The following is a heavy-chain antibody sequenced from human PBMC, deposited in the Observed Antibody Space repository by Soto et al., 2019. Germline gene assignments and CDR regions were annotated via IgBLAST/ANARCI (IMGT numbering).Heavy chain of an antibody. CDR2: ITSSGSEV. J-gene: IGHJ4*02. Sequence: VQLLESGGGLVQPGGSLRLSCEASGFTFSGSAMTGVRQAPGKWLEYVSSITSSGSEVFHAASVKGRFTMSRDNSKNMLYLQMNSLRAEDTAVYYCAKEGYDSGWYWDSWGQGALVTVSS. D-gene: IGHD6-19*01. CDR3: AKEGYDSGWYWDS. V-gene: IGHV3-23*01. CDR1: GFTFSGSA.